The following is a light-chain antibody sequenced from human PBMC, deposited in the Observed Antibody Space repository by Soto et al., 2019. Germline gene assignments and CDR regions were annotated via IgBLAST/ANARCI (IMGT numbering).Light chain of an antibody. CDR2: SDD. V-gene: IGLV1-44*01. Sequence: QSVLTQPPSASGTPGQRVTISCSGGSSNIRTNTVNWYQHFPGTAPKLLIYSDDQRPSGVPDRFSGSKSGTSASLAISGLQSEDEADYYCAAWDDSLIGVLFGGGTQLTVL. CDR3: AAWDDSLIGVL. CDR1: SSNIRTNT. J-gene: IGLJ2*01.